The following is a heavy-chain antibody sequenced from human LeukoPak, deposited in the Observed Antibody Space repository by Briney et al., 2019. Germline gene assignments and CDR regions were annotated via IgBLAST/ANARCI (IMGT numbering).Heavy chain of an antibody. Sequence: GGSLRLSCALSGFTSSSYWMHWVRQVPGKGLVWVSRINDDGTYTVYADSVKGRFTISRDNSKNTLYLQMNSLRAEDTAIYYCAKYSGSYYGLFDYWGQGTLVTVSS. J-gene: IGHJ4*02. CDR3: AKYSGSYYGLFDY. CDR1: GFTSSSYW. CDR2: INDDGTYT. D-gene: IGHD1-26*01. V-gene: IGHV3-74*01.